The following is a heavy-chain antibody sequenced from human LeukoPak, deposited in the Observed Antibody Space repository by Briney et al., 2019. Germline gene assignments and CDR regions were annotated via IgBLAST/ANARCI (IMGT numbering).Heavy chain of an antibody. D-gene: IGHD3-10*01. Sequence: ASVKVSCKASVYTFTGYYMHWVRQAPGQGLEWMGWINPNSGGTNYAQKFQGRVTMTRDTSISTAYMELSRLRSDDTAVYYCARDSSDGVPLYFFDYWGQGTLVTVSS. V-gene: IGHV1-2*02. J-gene: IGHJ4*02. CDR3: ARDSSDGVPLYFFDY. CDR1: VYTFTGYY. CDR2: INPNSGGT.